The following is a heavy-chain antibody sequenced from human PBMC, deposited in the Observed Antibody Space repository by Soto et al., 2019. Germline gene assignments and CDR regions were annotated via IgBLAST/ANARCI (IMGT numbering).Heavy chain of an antibody. D-gene: IGHD2-2*01. Sequence: PGESLKISCQASGYSFTAYWITWVRQMPGKGLEWMATIDPSDSYVDYSPSFRGHVTFSVDRSITTVYLQWNSLKASDSAMYFCTRPASSSFYHFDFWGQGALVTVS. J-gene: IGHJ4*02. CDR2: IDPSDSYV. CDR1: GYSFTAYW. V-gene: IGHV5-10-1*01. CDR3: TRPASSSFYHFDF.